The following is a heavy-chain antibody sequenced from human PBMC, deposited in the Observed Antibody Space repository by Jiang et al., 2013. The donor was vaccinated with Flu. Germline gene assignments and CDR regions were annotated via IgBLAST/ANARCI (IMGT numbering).Heavy chain of an antibody. V-gene: IGHV1-69*01. Sequence: VQLVESGAEVKKPGSSVKVSCKSSGGTFRSYSFSWVRQAPGKGLEWMGGISTISYTADYAETFQGRVTIEADESTSTVYMEVTRLRSQDTAVYYCARSSGSSWDHYQYGMFVWGQGTTVTVPS. D-gene: IGHD3-10*01. J-gene: IGHJ6*02. CDR3: ARSSGSSWDHYQYGMFV. CDR1: GGTFRSYS. CDR2: ISTISYTA.